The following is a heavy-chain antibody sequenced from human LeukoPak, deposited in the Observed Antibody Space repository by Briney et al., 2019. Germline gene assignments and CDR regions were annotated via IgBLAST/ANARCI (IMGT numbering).Heavy chain of an antibody. Sequence: GGSLRLSCAASGFTFSNYGMHWGRQAPGKGLEWVAVISFDGSSQHYADSVKGRFTISRDNSKNTLYLQMNSLRAEDTAVYYCAKSRAIHSSLWGYGMDVWGQGTTVTVSS. J-gene: IGHJ6*02. CDR2: ISFDGSSQ. D-gene: IGHD6-13*01. CDR3: AKSRAIHSSLWGYGMDV. CDR1: GFTFSNYG. V-gene: IGHV3-30*18.